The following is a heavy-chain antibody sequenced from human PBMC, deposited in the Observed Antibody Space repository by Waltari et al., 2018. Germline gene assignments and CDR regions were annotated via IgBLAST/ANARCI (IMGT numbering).Heavy chain of an antibody. CDR1: GFTFSSYW. Sequence: EVQLVESGGGLVQPGGSLRLSCAASGFTFSSYWMHCVRHAPGKGLVWVSRINGECGSPSYADSVKGRFTISRDSAKNTLYLQMNSQRAEDTAMYYCARPDYGDYVSDYWGQGTLVTVSS. D-gene: IGHD4-17*01. V-gene: IGHV3-74*01. CDR3: ARPDYGDYVSDY. J-gene: IGHJ4*02. CDR2: INGECGSP.